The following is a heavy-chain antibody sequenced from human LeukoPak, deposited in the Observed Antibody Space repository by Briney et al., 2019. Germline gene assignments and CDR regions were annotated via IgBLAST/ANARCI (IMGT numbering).Heavy chain of an antibody. V-gene: IGHV3-23*01. CDR3: AKDLAPFPSSFGY. Sequence: GGSLRLSCAASGFTFSSYAMSWVRQALGKGLEWVSAISGSGGSTYYADSVKGRFTISRDNSKNTLYLQMNSLRAEDTAVYYCAKDLAPFPSSFGYWGQGTLVTVSS. CDR1: GFTFSSYA. CDR2: ISGSGGST. D-gene: IGHD3-16*01. J-gene: IGHJ4*02.